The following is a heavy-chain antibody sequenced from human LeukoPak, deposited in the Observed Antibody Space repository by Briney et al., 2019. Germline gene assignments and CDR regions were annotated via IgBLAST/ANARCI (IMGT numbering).Heavy chain of an antibody. D-gene: IGHD3-3*01. CDR3: ARQRDFWSGYYTGGDAFDI. CDR1: GYSFTSYW. CDR2: IYPGDSDT. Sequence: GESLKISCKGSGYSFTSYWIGWVRQMPGKGLEWMGIIYPGDSDTRYSPSFQGQVTISADKSTSTAYLQWSSLKASDTAMYYCARQRDFWSGYYTGGDAFDIWGQGTMVTVSS. J-gene: IGHJ3*02. V-gene: IGHV5-51*01.